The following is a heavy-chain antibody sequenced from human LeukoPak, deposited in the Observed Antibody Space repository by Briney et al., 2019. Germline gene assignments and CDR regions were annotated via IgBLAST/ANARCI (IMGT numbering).Heavy chain of an antibody. CDR3: ARVRPYCGGDCHSRVFDY. CDR2: IYSGGST. J-gene: IGHJ4*02. D-gene: IGHD2-21*02. V-gene: IGHV3-66*01. CDR1: GFTVSSNY. Sequence: PGGSLRLSCAASGFTVSSNYMSWVRQAPGKGLEWVSVIYSGGSTYYADSVKGRFTISRDNSKNTLYPQMNSLRAEDTAVYYCARVRPYCGGDCHSRVFDYWGQGTLVTVSS.